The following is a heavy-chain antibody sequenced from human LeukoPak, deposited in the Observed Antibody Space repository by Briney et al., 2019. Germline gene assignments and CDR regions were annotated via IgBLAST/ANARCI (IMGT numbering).Heavy chain of an antibody. CDR2: IIPIFGTA. CDR1: GGTFSSYA. J-gene: IGHJ4*02. CDR3: ARGDDSSGYCDY. Sequence: SVKVSCKASGGTFSSYAISWVRQAPGQGLEWMGGIIPIFGTANYAQKFQGRVTITTDESTSTAYMELSSLRSEDTAVYYCARGDDSSGYCDYWGQGTLVTVSS. D-gene: IGHD3-22*01. V-gene: IGHV1-69*05.